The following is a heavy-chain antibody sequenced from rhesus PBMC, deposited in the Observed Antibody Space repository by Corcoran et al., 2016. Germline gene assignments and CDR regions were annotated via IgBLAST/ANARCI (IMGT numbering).Heavy chain of an antibody. V-gene: IGHV4-169*02. Sequence: QLQLQESGPGLVKPSETLSVTCAVSGGSISSSYWRWIRQAPGKGLEWIGYIYGSGSSTNYNPSLKSRVTLSVDTSKNQLSLKLSSVTAADTAVYYCASGYYNIWTGYSNAFDFWGQGLRVTVSS. CDR2: IYGSGSST. CDR1: GGSISSSY. J-gene: IGHJ3*01. D-gene: IGHD3-3*01. CDR3: ASGYYNIWTGYSNAFDF.